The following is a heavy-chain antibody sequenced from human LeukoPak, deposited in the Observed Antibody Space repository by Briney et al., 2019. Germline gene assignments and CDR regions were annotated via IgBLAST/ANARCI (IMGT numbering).Heavy chain of an antibody. J-gene: IGHJ3*02. CDR3: ARWEASRVAFDI. CDR2: IYYSGIT. D-gene: IGHD1-26*01. Sequence: SETLSLTCTVSGGSISTYYWSWIRQSPGRGLEWIGYIYYSGITDYSPSLKSRVTISIDTSKKQFSLKLSSVTAADTAVYYCARWEASRVAFDIWGQGTLVTVSS. CDR1: GGSISTYY. V-gene: IGHV4-59*01.